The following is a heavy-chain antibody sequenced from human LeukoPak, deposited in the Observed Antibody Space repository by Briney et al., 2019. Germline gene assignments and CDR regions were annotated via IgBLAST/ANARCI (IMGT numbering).Heavy chain of an antibody. D-gene: IGHD2-15*01. Sequence: ASVKVSCKASGGTFSSYTISWVRQAPGQRLEWMGWINAGNGNTKYSQKFQGRVTITRYTFASTAYMELSSLRSEDTAVYYCARDRVYCSGGSCYSDLDYWGQGTLVTVSS. J-gene: IGHJ4*02. CDR3: ARDRVYCSGGSCYSDLDY. CDR1: GGTFSSYT. CDR2: INAGNGNT. V-gene: IGHV1-3*01.